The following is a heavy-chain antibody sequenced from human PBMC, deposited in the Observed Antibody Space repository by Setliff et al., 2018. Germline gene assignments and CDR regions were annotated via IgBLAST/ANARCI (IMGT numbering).Heavy chain of an antibody. CDR3: ARDVFPYHYEGAFDI. CDR1: GYIFTDYY. CDR2: INPSSGRT. J-gene: IGHJ3*02. Sequence: ASVKVSCKASGYIFTDYYMHWVRQAPGQELEWMGTINPSSGRTSYAQKFQGRVTMTRDTSTSTVYMDMSSLRSEDTAVYYCARDVFPYHYEGAFDIWGQGTMVTVS. V-gene: IGHV1-46*01. D-gene: IGHD3-22*01.